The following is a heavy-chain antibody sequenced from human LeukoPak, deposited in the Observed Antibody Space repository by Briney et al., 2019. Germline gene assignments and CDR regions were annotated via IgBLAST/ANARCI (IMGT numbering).Heavy chain of an antibody. J-gene: IGHJ3*02. D-gene: IGHD2-2*01. CDR1: GYTFTGYY. Sequence: ASVKVSCKASGYTFTGYYMHWVRQAPGQGLEWMGWINPNSGGTNYAQKFQGRVTMTRDTSISTAYMELSRLRSDDTAVYYCAKYCSSTSCPLCAFDIWGQGTMVTVSS. CDR3: AKYCSSTSCPLCAFDI. V-gene: IGHV1-2*02. CDR2: INPNSGGT.